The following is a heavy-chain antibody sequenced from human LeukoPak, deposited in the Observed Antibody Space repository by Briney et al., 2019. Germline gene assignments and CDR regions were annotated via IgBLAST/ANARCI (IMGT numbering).Heavy chain of an antibody. CDR1: GHSFTNYW. CDR2: IYPGDSHT. V-gene: IGHV5-51*01. Sequence: GESLKISCKGSGHSFTNYWIGWVRQMPGKGLEWMGIIYPGDSHTRYSPSFQDQVTISADKSINTAYLQWSSLKASDTAMYYCARGPYGYASSATLGSYNWFDPWGQGTLVTVSS. D-gene: IGHD3-10*01. J-gene: IGHJ5*02. CDR3: ARGPYGYASSATLGSYNWFDP.